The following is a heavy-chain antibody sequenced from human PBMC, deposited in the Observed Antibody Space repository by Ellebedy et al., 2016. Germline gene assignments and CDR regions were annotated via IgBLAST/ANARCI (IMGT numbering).Heavy chain of an antibody. CDR2: IYGTGTS. Sequence: GGSLRLSXAVPGFSVTSNDMSWVRQAPGRGLELVSLIYGTGTSYYAESVKGRFTISRDNSKKTLYLQMSGLGAEDTAVYYCVTRHNAAFDFWGQGTMVTVSS. D-gene: IGHD1-14*01. CDR1: GFSVTSND. J-gene: IGHJ3*01. CDR3: VTRHNAAFDF. V-gene: IGHV3-53*01.